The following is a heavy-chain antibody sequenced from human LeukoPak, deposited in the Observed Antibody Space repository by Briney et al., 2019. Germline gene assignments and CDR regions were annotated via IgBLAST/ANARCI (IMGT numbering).Heavy chain of an antibody. CDR1: GFTFSSYA. V-gene: IGHV3-30*04. CDR2: ISYDGSNK. CDR3: ARDLGWLQGDY. J-gene: IGHJ4*02. Sequence: GGSLRLSCAASGFTFSSYAMHWVRQAPGKGLEWVAVISYDGSNKYYADSVKGRFTISRDNSKNTLYLQMNSLRAADTAVYYCARDLGWLQGDYWGQGTLVTVSS. D-gene: IGHD5-24*01.